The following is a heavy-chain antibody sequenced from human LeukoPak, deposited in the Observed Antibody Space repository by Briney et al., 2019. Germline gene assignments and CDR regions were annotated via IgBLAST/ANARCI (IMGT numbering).Heavy chain of an antibody. CDR1: GYSISTNYY. J-gene: IGHJ6*03. D-gene: IGHD1-26*01. Sequence: SGTLSLTCTVSGYSISTNYYWAWIRQSPGTGLEWIGSVYHNGETYYNPSLKSRVIISVDPSKNEFSQRLTSVTAADTAVYYCVTPRSWELSDMAVWGKGTTVIVSS. CDR2: VYHNGET. V-gene: IGHV4-38-2*02. CDR3: VTPRSWELSDMAV.